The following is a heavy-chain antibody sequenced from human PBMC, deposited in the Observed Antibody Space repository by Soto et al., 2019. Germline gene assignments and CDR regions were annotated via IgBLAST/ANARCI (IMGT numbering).Heavy chain of an antibody. V-gene: IGHV1-18*01. Sequence: ASVKVSCKASGYTFTSYGISWVRQAPGQGLEWMGWISAYNGNTNYAQKLQGRVTMTTDTSTSTAYMELRSPRSDDTAVYYCARDCSSTSCYVYMDVWGKGTTVTVSS. CDR2: ISAYNGNT. D-gene: IGHD2-2*01. CDR1: GYTFTSYG. J-gene: IGHJ6*03. CDR3: ARDCSSTSCYVYMDV.